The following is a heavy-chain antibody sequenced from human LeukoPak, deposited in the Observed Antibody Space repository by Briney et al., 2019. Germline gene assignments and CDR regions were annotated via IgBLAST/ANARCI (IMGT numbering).Heavy chain of an antibody. V-gene: IGHV3-7*01. CDR2: IKEDGSQK. CDR3: ARGGRQGAFDI. CDR1: GVTLSSHW. J-gene: IGHJ3*02. Sequence: GGSLRLSCVASGVTLSSHWMTWVRQAPGKGLEWVANIKEDGSQKYYVDSVKGRFTISRDNAKNSVYLRMGCLRPEDTAVYYCARGGRQGAFDICGQGTIVTVSS. D-gene: IGHD6-25*01.